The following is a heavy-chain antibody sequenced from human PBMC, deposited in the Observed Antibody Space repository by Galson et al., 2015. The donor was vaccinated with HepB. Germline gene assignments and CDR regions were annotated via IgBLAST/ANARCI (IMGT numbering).Heavy chain of an antibody. CDR1: GFTFSRHG. J-gene: IGHJ4*02. CDR3: AKDPYLYSALAGTMAGFDY. CDR2: IWVDGSNK. D-gene: IGHD6-19*01. Sequence: LRLSCAASGFTFSRHGMNWVRQAPGKGLEWVATIWVDGSNKYYADSVKGRFTISRDNSKNTLYLQMNSLRAEDTALYYCAKDPYLYSALAGTMAGFDYWGQGTLVTVSS. V-gene: IGHV3-30*02.